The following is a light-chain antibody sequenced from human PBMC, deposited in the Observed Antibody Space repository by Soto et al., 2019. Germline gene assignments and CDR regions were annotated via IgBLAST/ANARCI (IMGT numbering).Light chain of an antibody. CDR1: ESVISN. CDR3: QQYNSWPPYT. V-gene: IGKV3-15*01. J-gene: IGKJ2*01. CDR2: GAS. Sequence: EIVMTQSPDPLSVSPGERATVSCRASESVISNLAWYQQKAGQAPRLLIYGASTRATGIPARFSGSGSGTEFTLTISTLQSEGVAIYYCQQYNSWPPYTFGQGTKLEI.